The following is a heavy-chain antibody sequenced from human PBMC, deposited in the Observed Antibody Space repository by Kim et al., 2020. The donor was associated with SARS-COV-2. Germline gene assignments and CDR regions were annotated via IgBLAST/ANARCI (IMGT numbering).Heavy chain of an antibody. Sequence: GGSLRLSCAASGFTFSSYGMHWVRQAPGKGLEWVAVISYDGSNKYYADSVKGRFTISRDNSKNTLYLQMNSLRAEDTAVYYCASQDGGQWLSHRLDPWGQGTLVTVSS. V-gene: IGHV3-33*05. J-gene: IGHJ5*02. D-gene: IGHD6-19*01. CDR3: ASQDGGQWLSHRLDP. CDR2: ISYDGSNK. CDR1: GFTFSSYG.